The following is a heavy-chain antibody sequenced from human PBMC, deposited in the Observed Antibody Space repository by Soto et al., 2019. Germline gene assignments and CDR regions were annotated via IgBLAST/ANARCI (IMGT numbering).Heavy chain of an antibody. D-gene: IGHD1-1*01. CDR2: ISSSGSTI. V-gene: IGHV3-48*03. CDR3: ARVAIRLRETTWYFDL. J-gene: IGHJ2*01. Sequence: LRLSCAASGFTFSSYEMNWVRQAPGKGLEWVSYISSSGSTIYYADSVKGRFTISRDNAKNSLYLQMNSLRAEDTAVYYCARVAIRLRETTWYFDLWGRGTLVTVSS. CDR1: GFTFSSYE.